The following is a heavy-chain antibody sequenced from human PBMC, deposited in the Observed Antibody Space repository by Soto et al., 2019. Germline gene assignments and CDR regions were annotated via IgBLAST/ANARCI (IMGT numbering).Heavy chain of an antibody. CDR2: ISAYNANK. Sequence: QVHLVQSGAEVKKPGASVKVSCKASGYTLTRYGITWVRQAPGQGLEWMGSISAYNANKNYAQKLQGRLTMTTDTSTSTAYMELRSLTSDDTAVYYCAREVFRYFDLWGRGTLVSVSS. J-gene: IGHJ2*01. V-gene: IGHV1-18*01. CDR3: AREVFRYFDL. CDR1: GYTLTRYG. D-gene: IGHD1-20*01.